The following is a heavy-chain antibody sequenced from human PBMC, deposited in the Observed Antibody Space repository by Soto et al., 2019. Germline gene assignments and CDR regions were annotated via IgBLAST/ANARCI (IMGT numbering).Heavy chain of an antibody. D-gene: IGHD2-2*01. J-gene: IGHJ5*02. V-gene: IGHV3-23*01. CDR3: AKDRVPAAMSNWFDP. CDR2: ISGSGGST. Sequence: EVQLLESGGGLVQPGGSLRLSCAASGFTFSSYAMSWVRQAPGKGLEWVSAISGSGGSTYYADSVEGRFTISRDNSKNTLYLQMTSLRDEDTAVYYCAKDRVPAAMSNWFDPWGQGTLVTVSS. CDR1: GFTFSSYA.